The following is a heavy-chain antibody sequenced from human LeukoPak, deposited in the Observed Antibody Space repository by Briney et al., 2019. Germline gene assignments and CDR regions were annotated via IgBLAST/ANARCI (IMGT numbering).Heavy chain of an antibody. J-gene: IGHJ4*02. CDR3: ASGSLGHYYDSSGYEY. CDR1: GFTFDDYA. D-gene: IGHD3-22*01. Sequence: GGSLRLSCAASGFTFDDYAMHWVRQAPGKGLEWVGGIKFDGIQEFYADSVKGRFTVSKDTSKNTLHLQMDSLRAEDTAVYYCASGSLGHYYDSSGYEYWGQGTLVTVSS. V-gene: IGHV3-30*03. CDR2: IKFDGIQE.